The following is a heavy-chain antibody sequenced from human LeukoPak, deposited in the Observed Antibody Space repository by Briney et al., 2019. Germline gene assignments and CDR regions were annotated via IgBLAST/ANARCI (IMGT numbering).Heavy chain of an antibody. D-gene: IGHD3-16*02. CDR1: GGSFSAYY. Sequence: SETLSLTCAVYGGSFSAYYWSWIRQPPATGMEWIGEINHTGSTNSNPSPNSRVTISVDTSKNQFYLKLSPVTAADTAVSYCARFVMQGGVYYEYALLSYRIDYWGQGTPVTVSS. J-gene: IGHJ4*02. V-gene: IGHV4-34*01. CDR3: ARFVMQGGVYYEYALLSYRIDY. CDR2: INHTGST.